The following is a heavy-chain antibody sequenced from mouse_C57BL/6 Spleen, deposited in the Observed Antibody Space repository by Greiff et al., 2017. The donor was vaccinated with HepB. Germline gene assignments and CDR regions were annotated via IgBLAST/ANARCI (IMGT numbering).Heavy chain of an antibody. CDR1: GFSFTSYG. J-gene: IGHJ3*01. V-gene: IGHV2-3*01. D-gene: IGHD1-1*01. CDR2: IWGDGST. CDR3: AKEGYYGSSRFAY. Sequence: QVQLKESGPGLVAPSQRLSITCTVSGFSFTSYGVSWVRQPPGKGLEWLGVIWGDGSTNYHSALISRLSISTDNSKSQVFLKLNSLQTDDTATYYGAKEGYYGSSRFAYWGQGTLVTVSA.